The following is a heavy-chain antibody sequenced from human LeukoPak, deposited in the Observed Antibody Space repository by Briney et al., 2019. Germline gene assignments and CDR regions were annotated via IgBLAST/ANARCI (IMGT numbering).Heavy chain of an antibody. CDR1: GGSISSSSYY. CDR2: IYYSGST. V-gene: IGHV4-39*01. Sequence: PSETLSLTCTVSGGSISSSSYYWGWIRQPPGKGLEWIGSIYYSGSTYYNPSLKSRVTISVDTSKNQFSLKLSSVAAADTAVYYCASEKYYDFWSGPTRGVDYWGQGTLVTVSS. CDR3: ASEKYYDFWSGPTRGVDY. J-gene: IGHJ4*02. D-gene: IGHD3-3*01.